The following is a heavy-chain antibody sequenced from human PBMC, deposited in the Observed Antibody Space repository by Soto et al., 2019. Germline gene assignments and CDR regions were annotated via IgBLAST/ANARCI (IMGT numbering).Heavy chain of an antibody. V-gene: IGHV4-34*01. CDR2: INHSGSN. CDR1: GGSFSGYY. CDR3: ARGPYPDV. Sequence: QVQLQQWGAGLLKPSETLSLTCAVYGGSFSGYYWTWIRQPPGKGLVWIGEINHSGSNKYNPSLMSRVIISVDTSKKQFSLKLSSVTAADTAVYYCARGPYPDVWGQGTTVTVSS. J-gene: IGHJ6*02.